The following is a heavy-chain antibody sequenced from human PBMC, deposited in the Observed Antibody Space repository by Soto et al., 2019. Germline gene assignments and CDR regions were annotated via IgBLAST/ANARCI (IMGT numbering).Heavy chain of an antibody. CDR1: GFTFSNYA. D-gene: IGHD3-10*01. Sequence: GGSLRLSCAASGFTFSNYALSWVRQAPGKGLEWVSAIVGSGDKTYYADSVKGRFTISRDNSKNEVYLEMNSLRAEDTAIYYCATVEVWFFDYWGQGALVTVSS. CDR2: IVGSGDKT. CDR3: ATVEVWFFDY. V-gene: IGHV3-23*01. J-gene: IGHJ4*02.